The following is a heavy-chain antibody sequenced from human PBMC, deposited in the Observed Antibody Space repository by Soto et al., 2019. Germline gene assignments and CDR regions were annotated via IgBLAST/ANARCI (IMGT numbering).Heavy chain of an antibody. CDR2: TSADNGDT. Sequence: QVQLVQSGAEVKEPGASVKVSCKASGYSFTHYGFSWVRQDPGQGLEWMAWTSADNGDTNYAPKLQGRVTLTTDTSTGTAYMELRSLRSDDTAVYYCARDERRTCTSSTCYYFDYWGQGTLVSVSS. CDR1: GYSFTHYG. J-gene: IGHJ4*02. D-gene: IGHD2-2*01. CDR3: ARDERRTCTSSTCYYFDY. V-gene: IGHV1-18*04.